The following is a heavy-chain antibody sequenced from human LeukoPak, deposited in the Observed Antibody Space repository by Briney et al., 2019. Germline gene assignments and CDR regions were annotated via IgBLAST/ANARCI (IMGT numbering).Heavy chain of an antibody. CDR3: AREGGYSGYDYWY. Sequence: PSETLSLTCTVSGGSVSSGSYYWSWIRQPPGKGLEWIGYIYYSGSTNYNPFLKSRVTISVDTSKNQFSLKLSSVTAADTAVYYCAREGGYSGYDYWYWGQGTLVTVSS. J-gene: IGHJ4*02. CDR1: GGSVSSGSYY. V-gene: IGHV4-61*01. CDR2: IYYSGST. D-gene: IGHD5-12*01.